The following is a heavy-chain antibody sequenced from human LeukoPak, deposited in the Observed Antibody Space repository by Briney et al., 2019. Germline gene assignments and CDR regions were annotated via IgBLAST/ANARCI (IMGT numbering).Heavy chain of an antibody. J-gene: IGHJ5*02. V-gene: IGHV3-30*18. CDR1: GFTFSSYG. CDR2: ISYDGSNK. D-gene: IGHD6-13*01. CDR3: AKDTAAAFDP. Sequence: GRSLRLSCAASGFTFSSYGMHWVRQAPGKGLEWVAVISYDGSNKYYADSVKGRFTISRDNSKNTLYLQMNSLRAEGTAVYYCAKDTAAAFDPWGQGTLVTVSS.